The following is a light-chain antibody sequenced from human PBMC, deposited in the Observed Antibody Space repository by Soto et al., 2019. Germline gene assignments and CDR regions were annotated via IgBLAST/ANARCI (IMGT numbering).Light chain of an antibody. J-gene: IGKJ4*01. CDR1: QGISNS. CDR3: LQYNSYPFT. V-gene: IGKV1-17*03. CDR2: GAS. Sequence: DIQMTQSTSAMSASLGDRVTITCGASQGISNSLAWFQQKPGRVPKRLIYGASTLQSWAPSRFSGSASGAAFTLTISSLQPEDFATYYCLQYNSYPFTFGGGTKVDIK.